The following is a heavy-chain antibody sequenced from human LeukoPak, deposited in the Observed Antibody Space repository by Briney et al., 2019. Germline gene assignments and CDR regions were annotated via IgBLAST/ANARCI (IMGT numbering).Heavy chain of an antibody. D-gene: IGHD5-18*01. V-gene: IGHV3-21*01. CDR3: ARSAMARHDDY. Sequence: GLSLPLSRAASGFTFSSYSMNWVRQAPGKGREWVRAMSRMSSYIFYAASVKGRFTISRDKAKKSLYLQMNSLRAEDTAVYYCARSAMARHDDYWGEGTLVTVSS. J-gene: IGHJ4*02. CDR2: MSRMSSYI. CDR1: GFTFSSYS.